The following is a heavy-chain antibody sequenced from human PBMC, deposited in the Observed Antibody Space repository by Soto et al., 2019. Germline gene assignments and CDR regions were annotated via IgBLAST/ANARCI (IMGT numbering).Heavy chain of an antibody. Sequence: QVQLVQSGAEVKKPGASVKVSCKASGYTFTSYYMHWVRQAPGQGLEWMGIINPSGGSTSYAQKCQGRVTMTRDTSTSTVYMELSSLRSEDTAVYYCARDYDSSGYPRYYFDYWGQGTLVTVSS. CDR3: ARDYDSSGYPRYYFDY. CDR2: INPSGGST. J-gene: IGHJ4*02. CDR1: GYTFTSYY. V-gene: IGHV1-46*03. D-gene: IGHD3-22*01.